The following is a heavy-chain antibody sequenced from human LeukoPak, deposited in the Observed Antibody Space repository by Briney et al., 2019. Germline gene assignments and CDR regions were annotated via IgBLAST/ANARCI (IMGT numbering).Heavy chain of an antibody. Sequence: GGSLRLSCAASGFTFSTYWMSWVRQAPGKGLEWVDNIKEDGSEKYYVDSVKGRFTISRDNAKKSLFLQMNSLRAEDTAVYCCARDGRGYTYGNDFWGQGPLVTVSS. V-gene: IGHV3-7*03. D-gene: IGHD5-18*01. CDR2: IKEDGSEK. CDR1: GFTFSTYW. J-gene: IGHJ4*02. CDR3: ARDGRGYTYGNDF.